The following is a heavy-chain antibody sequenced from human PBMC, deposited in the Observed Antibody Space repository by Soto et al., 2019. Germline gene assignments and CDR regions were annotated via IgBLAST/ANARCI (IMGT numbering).Heavy chain of an antibody. CDR1: GFTFEDYG. Sequence: GGSLRLSCAASGFTFEDYGMSWVRQVPGKGLEWVSGINWNGGSIGDADSVKGRFTISRDNAKNSLFLQMNSLRVEDTALYYCARDVATVTSGRYFDCWGQGILVTVSS. CDR3: ARDVATVTSGRYFDC. V-gene: IGHV3-20*04. D-gene: IGHD4-4*01. J-gene: IGHJ4*02. CDR2: INWNGGSI.